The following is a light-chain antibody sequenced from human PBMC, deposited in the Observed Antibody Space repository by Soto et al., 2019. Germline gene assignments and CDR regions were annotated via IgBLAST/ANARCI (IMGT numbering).Light chain of an antibody. J-gene: IGLJ1*01. CDR3: SSYTSSSTPYV. CDR2: DVS. V-gene: IGLV2-14*01. CDR1: SSDVGGYNY. Sequence: QSALTQPASVSGSPGQSITISCTGTSSDVGGYNYVSWYQQHPGKAPKLMIYDVSNRPSGVSNRFSGSKSRNTASLTISGLQAEDEADYYCSSYTSSSTPYVFGTGTQLTVL.